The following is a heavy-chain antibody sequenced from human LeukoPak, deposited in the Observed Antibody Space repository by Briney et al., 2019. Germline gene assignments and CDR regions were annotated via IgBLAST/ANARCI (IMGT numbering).Heavy chain of an antibody. D-gene: IGHD6-13*01. Sequence: GASVKVSCKASGYTFTSYAMHWVRQAPGQRLEWMGWINAGNGNTKYSQKFQGRVTITRDTSASTAYMELSSLRSEDMAVYYCAREKFGSSSRGGAFDIWGQGTMSPSLQ. J-gene: IGHJ3*02. CDR3: AREKFGSSSRGGAFDI. V-gene: IGHV1-3*03. CDR2: INAGNGNT. CDR1: GYTFTSYA.